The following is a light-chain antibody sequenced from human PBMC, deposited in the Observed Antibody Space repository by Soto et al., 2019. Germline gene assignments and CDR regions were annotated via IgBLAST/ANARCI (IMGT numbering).Light chain of an antibody. CDR2: DAS. V-gene: IGKV1-39*01. CDR3: QQTYSTPRT. CDR1: QRITTH. Sequence: IRMTQSASCLSAYVGDGGTIXCRASQRITTHLTWYQQKAGQARNPLIDDASSLQGVGPSGCSGTGSGTDFTPTISSLQPDDFATYYGQQTYSTPRTFGQGTRLEI. J-gene: IGKJ5*01.